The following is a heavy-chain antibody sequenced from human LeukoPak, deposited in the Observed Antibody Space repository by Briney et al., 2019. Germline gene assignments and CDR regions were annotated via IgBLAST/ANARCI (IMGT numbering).Heavy chain of an antibody. CDR2: INPNSGGT. Sequence: ASVKVSCKASGYTFTGYYMHWVRQAPGQGLEGMGWINPNSGGTNYAQKFQGRVTMTRDTSISTAYMELSRLRSDDTAVYYCARGALSGVYYDSSGSSPSLYWGQGTLVTVSS. D-gene: IGHD3-22*01. V-gene: IGHV1-2*02. CDR1: GYTFTGYY. J-gene: IGHJ4*02. CDR3: ARGALSGVYYDSSGSSPSLY.